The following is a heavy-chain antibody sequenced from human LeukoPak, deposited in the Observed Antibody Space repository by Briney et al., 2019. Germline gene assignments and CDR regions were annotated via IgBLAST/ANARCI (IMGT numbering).Heavy chain of an antibody. Sequence: SETLSLTCTVSGGSIISSSYYWGWIRQPPGKGLEWIGSIYYSGSTYYNPSLKSRVTISVDTSKNQFSLKLSSVIAADTAVYYCARLVDYGDYVAYWGQGTLVTVSS. CDR1: GGSIISSSYY. CDR3: ARLVDYGDYVAY. J-gene: IGHJ4*02. D-gene: IGHD4-17*01. CDR2: IYYSGST. V-gene: IGHV4-39*01.